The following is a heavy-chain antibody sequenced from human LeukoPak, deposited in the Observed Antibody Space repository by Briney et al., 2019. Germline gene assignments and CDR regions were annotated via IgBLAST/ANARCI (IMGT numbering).Heavy chain of an antibody. CDR3: AKDGQVGATTFLDS. CDR1: GFTFRSYA. J-gene: IGHJ4*02. CDR2: ISSSSTNT. Sequence: PGGSLRLSCPASGFTFRSYAMSWVRQAPGKRLEWVSAISSSSTNTYYADSVKGRFTISRDNSKNTLHLQMNSLRAEDTAVYYCAKDGQVGATTFLDSWGQGTLVTVSS. D-gene: IGHD1-26*01. V-gene: IGHV3-23*01.